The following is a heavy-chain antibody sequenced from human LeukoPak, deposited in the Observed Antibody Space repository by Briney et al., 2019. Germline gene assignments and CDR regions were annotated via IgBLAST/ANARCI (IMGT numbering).Heavy chain of an antibody. CDR1: GDFISSYSYY. Sequence: SETLSLTCTVSGDFISSYSYYWAWIRQSPGKGLEWIGSILFRGATYYNPSLKPRIIMSVDTSQNRFSLKLTSVTAADSAVYFCARESGDTRTVNSFDFWGRGTLITVSS. V-gene: IGHV4-39*07. D-gene: IGHD2-21*01. J-gene: IGHJ4*01. CDR3: ARESGDTRTVNSFDF. CDR2: ILFRGAT.